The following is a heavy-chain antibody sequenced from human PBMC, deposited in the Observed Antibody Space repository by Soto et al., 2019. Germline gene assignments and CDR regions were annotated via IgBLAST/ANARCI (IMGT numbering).Heavy chain of an antibody. D-gene: IGHD3-16*01. CDR1: GGSISSGGYS. V-gene: IGHV4-30-2*01. CDR3: ARGEGGALSY. J-gene: IGHJ4*02. CDR2: IYHSGST. Sequence: QLQLQESGSGLVKPSHTLSLTCAVSGGSISSGGYSRSWIRQPPGQGLEWIGYIYHSGSTYYLPSLKSRVTILVARSKHQSSLKLSSVTAADKAVYCCARGEGGALSYWGEGTPVTVSS.